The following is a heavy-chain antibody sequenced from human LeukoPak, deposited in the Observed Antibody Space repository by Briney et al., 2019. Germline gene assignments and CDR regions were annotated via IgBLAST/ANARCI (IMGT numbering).Heavy chain of an antibody. CDR3: QKTAYDILTGYYFLDY. Sequence: PSETLSLTCTVSGGSISSSSYYWRLIRQPPGRGLEWIGSSYYSGSTYYNPSLKSRVTISVDTSKNQFSLKLSSVTAADTVFFFSQKTAYDILTGYYFLDYWGQGTLVTVSS. J-gene: IGHJ4*02. CDR1: GGSISSSSYY. V-gene: IGHV4-39*01. D-gene: IGHD3-9*01. CDR2: SYYSGST.